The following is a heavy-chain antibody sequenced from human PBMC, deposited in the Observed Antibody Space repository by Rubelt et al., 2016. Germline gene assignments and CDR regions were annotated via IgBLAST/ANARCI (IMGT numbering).Heavy chain of an antibody. Sequence: QVQLQESGPGLVKPSETLSLTCTVSGYSISSGYYWGWIRQPPGKGLEWIGSIYYSGSTYYNPSLKSRVTISVDTSKNQFSLKLSLGTAADTAVYYCARSPTWREWELLGTGGFDPWGQGTLVTVSS. V-gene: IGHV4-38-2*02. J-gene: IGHJ5*02. CDR1: GYSISSGYY. CDR3: ARSPTWREWELLGTGGFDP. CDR2: IYYSGST. D-gene: IGHD1-26*01.